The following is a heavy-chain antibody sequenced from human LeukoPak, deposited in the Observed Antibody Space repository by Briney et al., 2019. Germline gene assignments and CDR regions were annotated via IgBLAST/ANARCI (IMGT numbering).Heavy chain of an antibody. CDR2: FYNNGST. D-gene: IGHD3-22*01. Sequence: SETLSLTCTVSGGSISSYYWSWIRQPPGKGLEWIGYFYNNGSTHYNPSLNSRVTISGDTSKNQFSLESSSVTSADTAVYYCARDTYYYDTSAYVPFDYWGQGTLVTVSS. V-gene: IGHV4-59*01. CDR3: ARDTYYYDTSAYVPFDY. J-gene: IGHJ4*01. CDR1: GGSISSYY.